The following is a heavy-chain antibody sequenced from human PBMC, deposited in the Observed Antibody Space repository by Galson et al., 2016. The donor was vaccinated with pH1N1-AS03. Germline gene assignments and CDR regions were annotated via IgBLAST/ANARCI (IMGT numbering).Heavy chain of an antibody. D-gene: IGHD6-13*01. Sequence: SLRLSCAASGFTFSSYEMNWVRQAPGKGLEWVSYISSSGNIIYYADSVKGRFTISRDNAKNSLYLQMNSLRAEDTAVYYCARVITAQSSSSWYPGVVGLVCGQGTTVTVAS. CDR3: ARVITAQSSSSWYPGVVGLV. J-gene: IGHJ6*02. CDR2: ISSSGNII. CDR1: GFTFSSYE. V-gene: IGHV3-48*03.